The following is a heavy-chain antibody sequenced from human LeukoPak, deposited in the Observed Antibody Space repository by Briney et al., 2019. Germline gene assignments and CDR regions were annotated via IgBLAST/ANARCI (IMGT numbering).Heavy chain of an antibody. J-gene: IGHJ4*02. CDR2: IIPIFGTA. Sequence: GASVKVSCKASGGTFSSYAISWVRQAHGQGLEWMGGIIPIFGTANYAQKFQGRVTITADESTSTAYMELSSLRSEDTAVYYCASAYCSGGSCYFDYWGQGTLVTVSS. V-gene: IGHV1-69*13. CDR3: ASAYCSGGSCYFDY. D-gene: IGHD2-15*01. CDR1: GGTFSSYA.